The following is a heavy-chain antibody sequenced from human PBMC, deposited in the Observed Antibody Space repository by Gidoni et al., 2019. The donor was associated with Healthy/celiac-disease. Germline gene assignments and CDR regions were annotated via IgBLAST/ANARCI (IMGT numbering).Heavy chain of an antibody. Sequence: EVQLVEYGGGLVQPGGSLRLSCAASGFTVRSNSMSGVRQAPGKGLEFVSVIYSGGITYYADSVKGRFTISRDNSKNTLYLQMNSLVAEDTAVYYCARDPYYYDSSGYYYVRRAFDIWGQGTMVTVSS. CDR3: ARDPYYYDSSGYYYVRRAFDI. CDR1: GFTVRSNS. CDR2: IYSGGIT. J-gene: IGHJ3*02. D-gene: IGHD3-22*01. V-gene: IGHV3-66*01.